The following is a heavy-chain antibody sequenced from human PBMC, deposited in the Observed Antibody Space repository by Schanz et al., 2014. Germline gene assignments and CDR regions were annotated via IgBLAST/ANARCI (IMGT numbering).Heavy chain of an antibody. Sequence: EVQLLESGGGLVQPGGSLRLSCAASGFTFSSYAMSWVRQAPGKGLVWVARINSVGSNTDYADSVKGRFTISRDNSKNTLYLQMNSLRPEDTAVYYCARGGFGEVSYFDYWGQGTLVTVSS. J-gene: IGHJ4*02. CDR1: GFTFSSYA. CDR3: ARGGFGEVSYFDY. D-gene: IGHD3-10*01. CDR2: INSVGSNT. V-gene: IGHV3-23*01.